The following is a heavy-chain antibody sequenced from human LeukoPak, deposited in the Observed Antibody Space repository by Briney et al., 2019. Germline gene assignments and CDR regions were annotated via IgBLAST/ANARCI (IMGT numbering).Heavy chain of an antibody. J-gene: IGHJ4*02. CDR1: GLTFNNYA. CDR3: VSFYETY. CDR2: INSDGSWT. Sequence: GGSLRLSCAVSGLTFNNYAMSWVRQAPGKGLVWVSHINSDGSWTSYADSVKGRFTISKDNAKNTVYLQMNSLRAEDTAVYYCVSFYETYWGRGTLVTVSS. D-gene: IGHD2/OR15-2a*01. V-gene: IGHV3-74*01.